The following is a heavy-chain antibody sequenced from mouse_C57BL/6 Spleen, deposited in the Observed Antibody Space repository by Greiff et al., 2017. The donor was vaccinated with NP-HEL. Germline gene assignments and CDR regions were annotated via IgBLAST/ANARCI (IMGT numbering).Heavy chain of an antibody. CDR1: GYTFTSYW. Sequence: QVQLQQPGTELVKPGASVKLSCKASGYTFTSYWMHWVKQRPGQGLEWIGNINPSNGGTNYNEKFKSKATLTVDKSSSTAYMQLSSLTSEDSAVYYCARGHYYGSSYVNYYAMDDWGQGTSVTVSS. D-gene: IGHD1-1*01. CDR3: ARGHYYGSSYVNYYAMDD. J-gene: IGHJ4*01. CDR2: INPSNGGT. V-gene: IGHV1-53*01.